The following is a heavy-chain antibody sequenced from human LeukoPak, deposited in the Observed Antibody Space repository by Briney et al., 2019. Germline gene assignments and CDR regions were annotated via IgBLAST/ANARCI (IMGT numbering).Heavy chain of an antibody. D-gene: IGHD3-22*01. CDR2: IYHSGST. J-gene: IGHJ4*02. V-gene: IGHV4-38-2*02. Sequence: SETLSLTCTVSGYSISSGYYWGWIRQPPGKGLEWIGSIYHSGSTYYNPSLKSRVTISVDTSKNQFSLKLSSVTAADTAVYYCARQITYYYDSSGYLDYWGQGTLVTVSS. CDR1: GYSISSGYY. CDR3: ARQITYYYDSSGYLDY.